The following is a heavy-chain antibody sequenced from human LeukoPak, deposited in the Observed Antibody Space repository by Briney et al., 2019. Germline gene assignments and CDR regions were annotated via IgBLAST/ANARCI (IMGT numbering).Heavy chain of an antibody. D-gene: IGHD3-10*01. CDR3: ARVNLPPMVFSYYYHYMDV. CDR1: GFTFSSYE. CDR2: ISSSGSTI. J-gene: IGHJ6*03. Sequence: GGSLRLSCAASGFTFSSYEMNWVRQAPGKGLEWVSYISSSGSTIYYADSVKGRFTISRDNAKNSLYLQMNSLRAEDTAVYYCARVNLPPMVFSYYYHYMDVWGKGTTVTVSS. V-gene: IGHV3-48*03.